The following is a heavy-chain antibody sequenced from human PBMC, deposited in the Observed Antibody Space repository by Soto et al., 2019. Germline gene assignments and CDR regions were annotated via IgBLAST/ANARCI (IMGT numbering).Heavy chain of an antibody. CDR3: ARDQGYYGSETFTWLDP. J-gene: IGHJ5*02. V-gene: IGHV4-4*07. Sequence: SETLSLTCTVSGGSFSSYYWSWFRQAAGKGLEWIGRTYSTGSTNYNPSLKSRVTMSLDTSKNHFSLKLSSVTAADTAVYYCARDQGYYGSETFTWLDPWGQGTLVTVSS. CDR1: GGSFSSYY. CDR2: TYSTGST. D-gene: IGHD3-10*01.